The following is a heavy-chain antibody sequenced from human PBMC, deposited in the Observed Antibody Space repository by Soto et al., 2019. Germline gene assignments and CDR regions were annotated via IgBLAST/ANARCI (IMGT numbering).Heavy chain of an antibody. V-gene: IGHV1-69*06. D-gene: IGHD3-3*01. J-gene: IGHJ6*02. CDR1: VGTFGGYA. CDR3: ASTTPVDELWSGFALRRHYYYYGIVF. CDR2: IIPIFGTA. Sequence: ASVTVSCTASVGTFGGYAIIWVRQAPGPGLEWMGGIIPIFGTANYAQKFQGRVTITADKSTSTAYMELSSLRSEDTAVYYCASTTPVDELWSGFALRRHYYYYGIVFGGQGTT.